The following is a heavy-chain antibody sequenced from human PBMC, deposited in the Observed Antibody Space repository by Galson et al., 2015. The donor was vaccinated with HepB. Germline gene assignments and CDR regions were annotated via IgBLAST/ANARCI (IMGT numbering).Heavy chain of an antibody. D-gene: IGHD5-12*01. V-gene: IGHV3-15*01. CDR3: TTDYSLGYSGFDY. J-gene: IGHJ4*02. CDR2: IKSKTDGGTT. CDR1: GLTFSNAW. Sequence: SLRLSCAASGLTFSNAWMSWVRQAPGKGLEWVGRIKSKTDGGTTDYAAPVKGRFTISRDDSKNTLYLQMNSLKTEDTAVYYCTTDYSLGYSGFDYWGQGTLVTVSS.